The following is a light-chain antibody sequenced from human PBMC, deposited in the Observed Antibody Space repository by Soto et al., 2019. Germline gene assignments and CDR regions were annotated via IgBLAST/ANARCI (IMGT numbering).Light chain of an antibody. Sequence: QSVLTQPASVSGSPGQSITISCTGTSSDVGGYNYVSWYQQHPGKAPKLMIYDVSDRPSGFSNRFSGSKSGNTASLTISGLQAEDEANYYCSSYTSSSTVVFGGGTKVTVL. CDR1: SSDVGGYNY. V-gene: IGLV2-14*01. CDR2: DVS. CDR3: SSYTSSSTVV. J-gene: IGLJ2*01.